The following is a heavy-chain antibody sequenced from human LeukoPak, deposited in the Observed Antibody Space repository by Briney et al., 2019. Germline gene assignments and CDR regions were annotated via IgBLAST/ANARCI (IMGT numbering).Heavy chain of an antibody. D-gene: IGHD3-10*01. Sequence: SKTLSLTCTVSGGSISTYYWSWIRQPPGKGLEWIGYIYYTGSTNYNPSLKSRVTISVDTSKSQFSLKLSSVTAADTAVYYCARGGYYYGSGSSPYYFDYWGQGTLVTVSS. V-gene: IGHV4-59*01. CDR1: GGSISTYY. CDR3: ARGGYYYGSGSSPYYFDY. CDR2: IYYTGST. J-gene: IGHJ4*02.